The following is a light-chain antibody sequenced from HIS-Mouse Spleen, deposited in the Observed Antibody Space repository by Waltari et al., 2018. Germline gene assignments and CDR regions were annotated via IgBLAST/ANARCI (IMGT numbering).Light chain of an antibody. Sequence: SYELTQPPSVSVSPGQPARITCSGDALPKTYAYWYQQKSGHAPVLVIYEDSKRPSGIPERFSGSSSGTMATLTISGAQVEDEADYYCYSTDSSGNHRVFGGGTKLTVL. J-gene: IGLJ2*01. V-gene: IGLV3-10*01. CDR1: ALPKTY. CDR2: EDS. CDR3: YSTDSSGNHRV.